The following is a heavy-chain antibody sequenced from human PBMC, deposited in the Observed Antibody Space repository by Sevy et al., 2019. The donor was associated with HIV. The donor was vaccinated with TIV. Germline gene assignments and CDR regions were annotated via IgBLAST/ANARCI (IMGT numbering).Heavy chain of an antibody. J-gene: IGHJ4*02. V-gene: IGHV3-7*01. CDR1: GFTFSDYF. D-gene: IGHD2-21*01. Sequence: GESLKISCAASGFTFSDYFMGWVRQAPGKGLEWVANVDQDGSQKNYVASVKGRFTVSRDNAKNSLYLQMNRLRVDDTAVYYCARELWPGDYWGQGTLVTVSS. CDR3: ARELWPGDY. CDR2: VDQDGSQK.